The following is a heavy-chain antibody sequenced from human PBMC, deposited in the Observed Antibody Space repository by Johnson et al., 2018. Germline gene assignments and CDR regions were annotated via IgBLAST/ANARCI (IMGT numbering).Heavy chain of an antibody. CDR3: SRHGAGLLRFGGDH. V-gene: IGHV4-39*01. CDR2: IYYSGST. J-gene: IGHJ4*02. CDR1: GGLISTSSFY. Sequence: QVQLQESGPGLVKPSETLSLTCTVSGGLISTSSFYWGWIRQPPGKGLEWIGSIYYSGSTYYNASLKSRVTISVDTSKKQFSLKLRSVTVADPAVYYCSRHGAGLLRFGGDHWGQGTLITVSS. D-gene: IGHD2-21*01.